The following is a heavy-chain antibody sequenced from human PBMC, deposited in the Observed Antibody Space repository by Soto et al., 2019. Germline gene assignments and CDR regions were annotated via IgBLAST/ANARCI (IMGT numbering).Heavy chain of an antibody. CDR2: INHSGSN. CDR3: ARGGSNDWQVAFDI. J-gene: IGHJ3*02. Sequence: SETLSLTCVVSGGSFSTYYYNWIRQSPGKGLEWIGEINHSGSNDYSPSLKSRVTMSLDTSKNQFSLKLTSVTAADTAVYYCARGGSNDWQVAFDIWGQGTMVTVSS. CDR1: GGSFSTYY. D-gene: IGHD3-9*01. V-gene: IGHV4-34*01.